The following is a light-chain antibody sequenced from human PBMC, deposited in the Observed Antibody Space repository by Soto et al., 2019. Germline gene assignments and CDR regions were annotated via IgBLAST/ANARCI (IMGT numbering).Light chain of an antibody. V-gene: IGKV3-20*01. Sequence: EIVLNHSPATLPLSPCERATLSCSSSHSINSFLAWYQQKPGQAPRLLIYGASNRATGIPDRFSGSGSGTDFTLTISRLESEDFVVFYCYQYGSTPPTFGQGTKVDIK. CDR1: HSINSF. J-gene: IGKJ1*01. CDR3: YQYGSTPPT. CDR2: GAS.